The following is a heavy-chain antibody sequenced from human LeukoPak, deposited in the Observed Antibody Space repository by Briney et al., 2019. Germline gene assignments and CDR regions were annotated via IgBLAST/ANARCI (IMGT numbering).Heavy chain of an antibody. CDR1: GFTFSTYT. J-gene: IGHJ4*02. CDR3: AIDPNWGTHS. V-gene: IGHV3-23*01. Sequence: GGSLRLSCAASGFTFSTYTMYWVRHPPGKGLEWVSIIGSSGGGIHYADSVKGRFTISRDNSKNALYLQMNSLRVEDTAVYYCAIDPNWGTHSWGQGTLVTVSS. D-gene: IGHD7-27*01. CDR2: IGSSGGGI.